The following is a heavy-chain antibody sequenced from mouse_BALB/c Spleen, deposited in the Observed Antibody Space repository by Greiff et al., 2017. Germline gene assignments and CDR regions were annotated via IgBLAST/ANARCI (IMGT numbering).Heavy chain of an antibody. CDR3: ARRDGNYIFAY. CDR1: GYSITSDYA. CDR2: ISYSGST. Sequence: EVQLKESGPGLVKPSQSLSLTCTVTGYSITSDYAWNWIRQFPGNKLEWMGYISYSGSTSYNPSLKSRISITRDTSKNQFFLQLNSVTTEDTATYYCARRDGNYIFAYWGQGTLVTVSA. V-gene: IGHV3-2*02. J-gene: IGHJ3*01. D-gene: IGHD2-1*01.